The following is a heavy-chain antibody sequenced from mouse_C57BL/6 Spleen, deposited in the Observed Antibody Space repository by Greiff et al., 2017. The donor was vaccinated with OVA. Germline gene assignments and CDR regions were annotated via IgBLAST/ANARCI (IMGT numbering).Heavy chain of an antibody. J-gene: IGHJ4*01. Sequence: QVQLQQPGAELVRPGSSVKLSCKASGYTFTSYWMHLVKQRPIQGLEWIGNIDPSDSETHYNQKFKDKATLTVDKSSSTAYMQRSSMTSEDSAVYCCARDGNFFYAMDYWGQGTSVTVSS. CDR1: GYTFTSYW. CDR2: IDPSDSET. V-gene: IGHV1-52*01. CDR3: ARDGNFFYAMDY. D-gene: IGHD2-1*01.